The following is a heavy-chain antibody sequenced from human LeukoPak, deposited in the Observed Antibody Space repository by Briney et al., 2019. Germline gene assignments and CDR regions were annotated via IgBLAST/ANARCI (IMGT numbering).Heavy chain of an antibody. Sequence: PSETLSPTCTVSGGSVSTSDYYWGWIRQSPVKGLEWIGDVFYTGKTNYNPSLRGRATISIDTSKNQFSLKLTYVTAADSAVYYCARVFDSWGQGTLVTVSS. CDR2: VFYTGKT. CDR3: ARVFDS. V-gene: IGHV4-39*07. CDR1: GGSVSTSDYY. J-gene: IGHJ4*02.